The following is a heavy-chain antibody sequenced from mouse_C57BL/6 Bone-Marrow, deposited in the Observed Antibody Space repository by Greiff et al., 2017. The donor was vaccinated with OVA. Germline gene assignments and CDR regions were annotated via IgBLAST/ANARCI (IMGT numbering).Heavy chain of an antibody. CDR2: ISSGSSTI. Sequence: EVKLMESGGGLVKPGGSLKLSCAASGFTFSDYGMHWVRQAPEKGLEWVAYISSGSSTIYYADTVKGRFTISRDNAKNTLFLQMTSLRSEDTAMYYCATYSPFAYWGQGTLVTVSA. D-gene: IGHD2-10*01. J-gene: IGHJ3*01. CDR1: GFTFSDYG. CDR3: ATYSPFAY. V-gene: IGHV5-17*01.